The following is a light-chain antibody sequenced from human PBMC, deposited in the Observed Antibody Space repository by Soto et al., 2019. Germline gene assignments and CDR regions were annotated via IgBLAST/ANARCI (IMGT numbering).Light chain of an antibody. CDR2: SAS. V-gene: IGKV3-15*01. Sequence: EIAMTQSPATLSVSPGERATLSCRASQSISTELAWYQQIPGQPPRLLIYSASTRATGVPARFTGSGSGSEFTLTISGLQSEDFAIYYCQQGHNWPLTFGQGPRLEI. CDR1: QSISTE. J-gene: IGKJ2*01. CDR3: QQGHNWPLT.